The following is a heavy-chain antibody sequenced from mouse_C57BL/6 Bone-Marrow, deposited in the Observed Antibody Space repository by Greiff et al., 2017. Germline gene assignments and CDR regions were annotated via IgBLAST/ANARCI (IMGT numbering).Heavy chain of an antibody. V-gene: IGHV1-53*01. CDR3: ARSGVRGAWFAY. Sequence: QVQLQQPGTELVKPGASVKLSCKASGYTFTSYWMHWVKQRPGQGLEWIGNINPSNGGTNYNEKFKSKATLTVDKSSSTAYMQLSGLTSEDSTVYYCARSGVRGAWFAYWGQATLVTVSA. CDR2: INPSNGGT. J-gene: IGHJ3*01. D-gene: IGHD4-1*01. CDR1: GYTFTSYW.